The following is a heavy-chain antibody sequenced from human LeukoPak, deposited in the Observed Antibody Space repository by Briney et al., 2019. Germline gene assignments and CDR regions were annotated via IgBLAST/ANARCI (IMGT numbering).Heavy chain of an antibody. CDR2: ISSSSSTI. D-gene: IGHD1-26*01. J-gene: IGHJ4*02. Sequence: GGSLRLSCAASGFTFSSYSMNWVRQAPGKGLEWVSYISSSSSTIYYADSVKGRSTISRDNAKNSLYLQMNSLRAEDTAVYYCAKALSGSYSFDYWARKPWSPSPQ. CDR1: GFTFSSYS. V-gene: IGHV3-48*04. CDR3: AKALSGSYSFDY.